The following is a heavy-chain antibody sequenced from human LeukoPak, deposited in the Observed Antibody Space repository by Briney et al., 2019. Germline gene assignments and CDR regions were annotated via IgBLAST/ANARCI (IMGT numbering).Heavy chain of an antibody. CDR3: ARGRWCGSVVGHDCDY. CDR2: INAGDGKT. J-gene: IGHJ4*02. CDR1: GYTFTNYA. V-gene: IGHV1-3*01. D-gene: IGHD2-15*01. Sequence: ASVKVSCKASGYTFTNYAMQWVRQAPGQRLEWMGWINAGDGKTRYSQKLQGRVTITRDTSASTAYTELSSLRSEDTAVYYCARGRWCGSVVGHDCDYWGQGTLVTVSS.